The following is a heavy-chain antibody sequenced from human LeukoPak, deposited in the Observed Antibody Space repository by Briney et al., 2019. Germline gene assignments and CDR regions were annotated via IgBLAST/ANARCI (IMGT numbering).Heavy chain of an antibody. CDR2: ISAYNGNT. CDR3: ARETNHYDFWSGHRGDFDY. Sequence: ASVKVSCKASGYTFTSYGISWVRQAPGQGLDWMGWISAYNGNTNYAQKLQGRVTMTTDTSTITAYMELRSLRSEDTAVYYCARETNHYDFWSGHRGDFDYWGQGTLVTFCS. D-gene: IGHD3-3*01. CDR1: GYTFTSYG. J-gene: IGHJ4*02. V-gene: IGHV1-18*01.